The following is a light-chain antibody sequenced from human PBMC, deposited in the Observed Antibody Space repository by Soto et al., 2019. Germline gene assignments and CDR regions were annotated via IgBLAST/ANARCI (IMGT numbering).Light chain of an antibody. CDR2: GDS. V-gene: IGLV1-40*01. CDR1: SSNIGAGYG. Sequence: QSVLTQPPSVSGAPGQRVTISYTGSSSNIGAGYGVHWYIQLPGTAPKLLVYGDSNRPSGVPDRFSGSKSDTSASLALTGLQAEDEADYYCQSYDSSLSGVIFGGGTKLTVL. J-gene: IGLJ2*01. CDR3: QSYDSSLSGVI.